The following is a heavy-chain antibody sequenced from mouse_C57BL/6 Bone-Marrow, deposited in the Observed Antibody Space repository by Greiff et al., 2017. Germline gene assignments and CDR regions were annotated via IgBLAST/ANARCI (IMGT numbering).Heavy chain of an antibody. Sequence: QVQLQQSGPGLVQPSQSLSITCPVSGFSLTSYGVHWVRQSPGKGLAWLGVIWSGGSTDYTAAFISRLSISKDNSKSQVFFKMNSLQADDTAIYYCACYYYGSSLYAMDYWGQGTSVTVSS. CDR2: IWSGGST. J-gene: IGHJ4*01. CDR3: ACYYYGSSLYAMDY. V-gene: IGHV2-2*01. CDR1: GFSLTSYG. D-gene: IGHD1-1*01.